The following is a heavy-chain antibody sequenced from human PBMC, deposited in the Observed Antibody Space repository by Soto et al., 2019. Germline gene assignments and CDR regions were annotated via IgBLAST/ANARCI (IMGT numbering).Heavy chain of an antibody. V-gene: IGHV1-69*12. CDR1: GGTFSSYA. CDR3: ARHSCCSTPNYYYGMDV. CDR2: IIPIFGTA. D-gene: IGHD2-15*01. Sequence: QVQLVQSGAEVKKPGSSVKVSCKASGGTFSSYAISWVRQAPGQGLEWMGGIIPIFGTANHAQKFQGRVTITADESTSTAYMELSSLRSEDTAVYYCARHSCCSTPNYYYGMDVWGQGTTVTVSS. J-gene: IGHJ6*02.